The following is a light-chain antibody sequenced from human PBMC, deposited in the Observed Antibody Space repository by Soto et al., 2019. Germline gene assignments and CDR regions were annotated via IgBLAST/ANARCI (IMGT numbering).Light chain of an antibody. V-gene: IGLV2-14*03. J-gene: IGLJ2*01. CDR1: SSDVGGYNY. CDR2: DVS. Sequence: QSALTQPASVSGSPGQSITISCTGTSSDVGGYNYVSWYQQHPGKAPKLMIYDVSNRPSGVSNRFSGSKSGNTASLSISGLQAEDEADYYCSSYTSSITLVFGGGTKVTGL. CDR3: SSYTSSITLV.